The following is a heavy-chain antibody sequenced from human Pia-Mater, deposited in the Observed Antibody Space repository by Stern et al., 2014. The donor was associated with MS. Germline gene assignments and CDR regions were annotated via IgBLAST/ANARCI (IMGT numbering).Heavy chain of an antibody. CDR3: ARGSYSSSWYGVY. V-gene: IGHV1-69*01. Sequence: VQLEESGAEVKKPGSSVKVSCKASGGTFRSYVISWVRQAPGQGLEWMGGIIPIFGTGNYAQKFQGRVTITADESTSTAYMELSSLRSEDTAMYYCARGSYSSSWYGVYWGQGTLVTVSS. J-gene: IGHJ4*02. CDR2: IIPIFGTG. D-gene: IGHD6-13*01. CDR1: GGTFRSYV.